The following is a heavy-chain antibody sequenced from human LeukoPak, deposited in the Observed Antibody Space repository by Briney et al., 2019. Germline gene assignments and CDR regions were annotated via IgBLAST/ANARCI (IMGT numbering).Heavy chain of an antibody. D-gene: IGHD3-22*01. J-gene: IGHJ4*02. CDR2: INHSGST. CDR1: GGSISSYY. Sequence: SETLSLTCTVSGGSISSYYWSWIRQPPGKGLEWIGEINHSGSTNYNPSLKSRVTISVDTSKNQFSLKLSSVTAADTAVYYCAITYYYDSSGYIHWGQGTLVTVSS. CDR3: AITYYYDSSGYIH. V-gene: IGHV4-34*01.